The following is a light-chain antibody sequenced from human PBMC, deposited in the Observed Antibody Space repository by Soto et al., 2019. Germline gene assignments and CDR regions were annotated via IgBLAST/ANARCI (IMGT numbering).Light chain of an antibody. CDR1: QSVSSSF. V-gene: IGKV3-20*01. CDR2: GAS. CDR3: QQYGSSPPWT. Sequence: EIVLTQSPGTLSLSPGERATLSCRASQSVSSSFLAWYQQKPGQAPRLLIYGASSRATGIPDRFSGSGSGTALPLTISRLGPEDFEVYYCQQYGSSPPWTFGQGTKVEIK. J-gene: IGKJ1*01.